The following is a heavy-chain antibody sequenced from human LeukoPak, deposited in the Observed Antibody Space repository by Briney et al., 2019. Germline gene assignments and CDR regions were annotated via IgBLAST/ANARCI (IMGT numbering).Heavy chain of an antibody. D-gene: IGHD2-15*01. V-gene: IGHV3-7*01. CDR2: INQDGSEE. CDR3: ARDGSKSCSGGSCYLNWFDP. CDR1: GFTFSSYA. J-gene: IGHJ5*02. Sequence: GGSLRLSCAASGFTFSSYAMSWVRQAPGKGLEWVANINQDGSEEYYVASVKGRFTISRDNAKNSLYLQMTSLRAEDTAVYYCARDGSKSCSGGSCYLNWFDPWGQGTLVTASS.